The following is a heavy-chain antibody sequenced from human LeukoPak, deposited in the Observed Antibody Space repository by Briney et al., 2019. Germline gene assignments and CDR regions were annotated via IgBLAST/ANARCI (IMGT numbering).Heavy chain of an antibody. D-gene: IGHD3-10*01. CDR3: AREMRNYYGSGSYTDY. CDR1: GFTFSDYS. CDR2: ISSSSIYI. Sequence: GGSLRLSCAASGFTFSDYSMNWVRQAPGKGLEWVSSISSSSIYIYYADSVKGRFTISRDNAENSLYLQMNSLRAEDTAVYYCAREMRNYYGSGSYTDYWGQGTLVTVSS. V-gene: IGHV3-21*01. J-gene: IGHJ4*02.